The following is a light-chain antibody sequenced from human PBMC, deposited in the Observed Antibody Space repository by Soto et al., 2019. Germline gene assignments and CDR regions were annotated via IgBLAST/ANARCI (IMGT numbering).Light chain of an antibody. V-gene: IGKV1-17*01. CDR1: QGIRND. J-gene: IGKJ1*01. CDR2: TAS. CDR3: LQYNGYPRT. Sequence: DIQMTQSPSSLSASVGDRVTISCRASQGIRNDLAWYQQKPGKAPKGLIYTASTLHSGVPSRFSGSGSGTDFTLTISRLQPEDFATYYCLQYNGYPRTFGQGTKVEIK.